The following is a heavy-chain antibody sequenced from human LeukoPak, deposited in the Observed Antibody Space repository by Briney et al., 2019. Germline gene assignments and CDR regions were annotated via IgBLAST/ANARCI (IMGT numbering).Heavy chain of an antibody. D-gene: IGHD3-22*01. J-gene: IGHJ4*02. Sequence: GGSLRLSGAASGFTVSTNSMTWVRQAPGKGLEWVSVIYSGGTTYYADSVRGRFTISRDNSKNTLYLQMNSLRAEDTAVYYCARARDTMIVPYYWGQGTLVTVSS. CDR3: ARARDTMIVPYY. CDR2: IYSGGTT. CDR1: GFTVSTNS. V-gene: IGHV3-66*01.